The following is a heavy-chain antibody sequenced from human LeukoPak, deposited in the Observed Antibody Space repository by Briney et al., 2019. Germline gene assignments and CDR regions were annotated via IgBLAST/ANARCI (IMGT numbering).Heavy chain of an antibody. D-gene: IGHD6-19*01. J-gene: IGHJ5*02. Sequence: SETLSLTCTVSGGSVSSGSYYWSWIRQPPGKGLEWFGYIYYSGSTDYNPSLKSRVTISVDTSKNQFSLKLTSVTAADTAVYYCARRYRSVQVDWFDPWGQGTLVTVSS. V-gene: IGHV4-61*01. CDR3: ARRYRSVQVDWFDP. CDR1: GGSVSSGSYY. CDR2: IYYSGST.